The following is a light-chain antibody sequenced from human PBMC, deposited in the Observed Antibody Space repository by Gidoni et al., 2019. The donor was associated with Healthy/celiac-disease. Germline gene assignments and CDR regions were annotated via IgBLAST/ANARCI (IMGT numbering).Light chain of an antibody. CDR3: QQLNSYPYT. Sequence: DIQLTQSPSSLSASVGDRVTITCRASQGISSYLAWYQQKPLKAPKLLIYAASTLQSGVPSRFSGSGSGTDFTLTISSLQPEDFATYYCQQLNSYPYTFGQGTKLEIK. V-gene: IGKV1-9*01. CDR2: AAS. CDR1: QGISSY. J-gene: IGKJ2*01.